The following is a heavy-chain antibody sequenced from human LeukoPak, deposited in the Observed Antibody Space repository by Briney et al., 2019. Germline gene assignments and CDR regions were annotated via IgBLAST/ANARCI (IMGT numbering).Heavy chain of an antibody. V-gene: IGHV4-30-4*08. CDR3: ARPRPDYYYGMDV. J-gene: IGHJ6*02. Sequence: SETLSLTCTVSGGSISSGDYYWSWIRQPPGKGLEWIGYIYYSGSTYYNPSLKSRVTISVDTSKNQFSLKLSSVTAADTAVYYCARPRPDYYYGMDVWGQGTTVTVSS. CDR2: IYYSGST. CDR1: GGSISSGDYY.